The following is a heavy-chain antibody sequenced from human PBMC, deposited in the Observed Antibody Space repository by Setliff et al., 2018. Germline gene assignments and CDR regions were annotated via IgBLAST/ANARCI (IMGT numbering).Heavy chain of an antibody. V-gene: IGHV4-31*03. Sequence: KTSETLSLTCTASGGSISSGGYYWSWIRQHPGKGLEWIGYIYYSGSTYYNPSLKSRVTVSVDTSKNQFSLKLSSVTAADTAVYYCARDSPTYPNWFDPWGQGTLVTVSS. CDR2: IYYSGST. J-gene: IGHJ5*02. CDR1: GGSISSGGYY. CDR3: ARDSPTYPNWFDP.